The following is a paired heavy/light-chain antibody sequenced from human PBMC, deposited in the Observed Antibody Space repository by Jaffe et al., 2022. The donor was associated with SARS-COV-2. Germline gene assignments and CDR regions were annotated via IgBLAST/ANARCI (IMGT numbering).Light chain of an antibody. CDR3: QSADNSGNYI. J-gene: IGLJ1*01. CDR2: KDS. Sequence: SHELIQPPSVSVSLGQTARITCSGAALPQIYCHWFQQKPGQAPILIISKDSQRPSGIPERFSGSSSGTKATLTISGVQAEDEADYYCQSADNSGNYIFGTGTKVSVL. CDR1: ALPQIY. V-gene: IGLV3-25*03.
Heavy chain of an antibody. D-gene: IGHD1-7*01. Sequence: EVHLVESGGGLVKPGGSLRLSCVASGFSFSDAWMNWVRQAPGKGLEWVGLVKSKTDGGTVVLGEPVKGRFTISRDDSRSTLYLEMNSLKVDDTAIYYCATDTETTNGYSYYVMDVWGQGTSVTVSS. CDR3: ATDTETTNGYSYYVMDV. V-gene: IGHV3-15*01. CDR2: VKSKTDGGTV. J-gene: IGHJ6*02. CDR1: GFSFSDAW.